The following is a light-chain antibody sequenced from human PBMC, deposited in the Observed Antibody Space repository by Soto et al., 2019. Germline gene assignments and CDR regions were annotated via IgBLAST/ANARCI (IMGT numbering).Light chain of an antibody. CDR1: QSVISH. CDR3: QEYSKWPSRT. CDR2: GAS. V-gene: IGKV3-15*01. Sequence: EIVMTQSPSTLSVSPAERATLSCRASQSVISHLAWYQQKPGQAPRLLVYGASTRASGIPDRFSGSGSGTEFTLTISSLQSEDFAVYYCQEYSKWPSRTFGPGTKVDIK. J-gene: IGKJ1*01.